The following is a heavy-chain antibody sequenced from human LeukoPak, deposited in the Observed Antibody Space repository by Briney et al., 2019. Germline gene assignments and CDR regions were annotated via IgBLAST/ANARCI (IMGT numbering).Heavy chain of an antibody. CDR1: GFTFRNYA. J-gene: IGHJ4*02. CDR3: ARERGGQSNDYLHGGPFDY. V-gene: IGHV3-23*01. CDR2: IDPSGTYT. Sequence: GGSLRLSCAASGFTFRNYAMSWVCQAPGKGLEWVSGIDPSGTYTYYADSVKGRFTISRDNAKNSLLLQMNSLRVEDTAVYYCARERGGQSNDYLHGGPFDYWGQGTLVTVSS. D-gene: IGHD3-16*01.